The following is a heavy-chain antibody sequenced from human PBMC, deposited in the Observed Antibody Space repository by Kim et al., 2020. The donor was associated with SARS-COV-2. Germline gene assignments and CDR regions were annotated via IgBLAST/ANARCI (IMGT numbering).Heavy chain of an antibody. J-gene: IGHJ4*02. D-gene: IGHD6-13*01. CDR2: INHSGST. CDR3: ARGVSGGIAAAGKPDRYFDY. V-gene: IGHV4-34*01. Sequence: SETLSLTCAVYGGSFSGYYWSWIRQPPGKGLEWIGEINHSGSTNYNPSLKSRVTISVDTSKNQFSLKLSSVTAADTAVYYCARGVSGGIAAAGKPDRYFDYWGQGTLVTVSS. CDR1: GGSFSGYY.